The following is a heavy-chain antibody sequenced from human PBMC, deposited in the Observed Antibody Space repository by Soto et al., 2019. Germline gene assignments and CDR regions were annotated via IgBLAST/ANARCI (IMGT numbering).Heavy chain of an antibody. CDR3: GRGPLGLRAKNPHFYGMAD. V-gene: IGHV1-69*06. CDR1: GDTFTAFG. J-gene: IGHJ6*04. Sequence: QVQLVQSGTEVKRPGSSVKVSCKVSGDTFTAFGFSWVRQAPGRGLEWMGVIIPIFSTTTYAQNFQERVIITADKSTSKVYMELRSLRSDNTPIFFWGRGPLGLRAKNPHFYGMADGGKGTTVTVS. CDR2: IIPIFSTT. D-gene: IGHD3-10*01.